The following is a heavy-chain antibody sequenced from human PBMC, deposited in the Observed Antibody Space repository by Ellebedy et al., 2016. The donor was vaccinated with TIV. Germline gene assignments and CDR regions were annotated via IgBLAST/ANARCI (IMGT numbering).Heavy chain of an antibody. Sequence: AASVKVSCKASGYTFTTYYIHWMRQAPGQGLEWLGWIIPSSGGTNYAPKFQGRVAMTRDTSVSTAYMELTNLRSDDTAIYYCARGVLLAGRGTFDSWGQGALVTVSS. CDR3: ARGVLLAGRGTFDS. J-gene: IGHJ4*02. CDR1: GYTFTTYY. CDR2: IIPSSGGT. V-gene: IGHV1-2*02. D-gene: IGHD3-10*01.